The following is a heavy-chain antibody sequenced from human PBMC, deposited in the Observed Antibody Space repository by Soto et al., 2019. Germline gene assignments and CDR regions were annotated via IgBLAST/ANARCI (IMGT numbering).Heavy chain of an antibody. CDR3: ARRTAAPAFEALDL. V-gene: IGHV5-51*01. J-gene: IGHJ3*01. Sequence: PGESLKIYCRGSGYSFNGQWIGWVRQMPGKGLEWMGIIYPDDSDTRYSPSFQGQVTISADKSITTAYLQWSSLKASDTAIYYCARRTAAPAFEALDLWGQGTKVTVSS. D-gene: IGHD6-13*01. CDR1: GYSFNGQW. CDR2: IYPDDSDT.